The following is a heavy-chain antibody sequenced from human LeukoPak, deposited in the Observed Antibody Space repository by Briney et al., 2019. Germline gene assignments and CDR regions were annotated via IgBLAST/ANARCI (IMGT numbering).Heavy chain of an antibody. Sequence: ASVTVSFTTSGYIFTPHHIHWMRQAPGQGLELLGWVSAANNPEYSQKFQGRVVITRDASATTSYLELNSLRSEDTAVYYCAMSVEMPPIPSFDYWGQGTLVTASS. D-gene: IGHD5-24*01. J-gene: IGHJ4*02. CDR2: VSAANNP. CDR3: AMSVEMPPIPSFDY. V-gene: IGHV1-3*01. CDR1: GYIFTPHH.